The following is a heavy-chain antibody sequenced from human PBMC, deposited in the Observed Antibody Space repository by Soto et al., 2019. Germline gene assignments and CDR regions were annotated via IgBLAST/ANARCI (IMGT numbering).Heavy chain of an antibody. D-gene: IGHD1-20*01. CDR3: AKDHFKGNGIYDGFDV. CDR1: GLTMSTYA. V-gene: IGHV3-23*01. J-gene: IGHJ3*01. Sequence: PGGSLRLSCAGNGLTMSTYAMRWVRHAPGKGLEWVSTIAGVDIFYADSVQGRFTISIDNSKNLLFLQMNSLTADDTATYYCAKDHFKGNGIYDGFDVWGQGTTVTVSS. CDR2: IAGVDI.